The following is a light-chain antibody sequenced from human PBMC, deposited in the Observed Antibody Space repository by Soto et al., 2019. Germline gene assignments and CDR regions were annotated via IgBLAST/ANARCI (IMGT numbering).Light chain of an antibody. V-gene: IGKV3-15*01. CDR1: QSVSSN. Sequence: EIVMTQSPATLSVSPGERATLSCRASQSVSSNLAWYQQKPGQAPRLLIYGASTRATRIPARFSGSGCGTEVTLTMSSLQSEDFAVYYCQQYNNWPPITFGPGTKVDIK. CDR3: QQYNNWPPIT. CDR2: GAS. J-gene: IGKJ3*01.